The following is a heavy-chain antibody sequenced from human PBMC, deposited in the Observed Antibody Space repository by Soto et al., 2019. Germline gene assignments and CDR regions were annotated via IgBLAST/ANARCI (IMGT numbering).Heavy chain of an antibody. D-gene: IGHD3-22*01. J-gene: IGHJ3*02. V-gene: IGHV4-39*01. CDR3: ARPGYYDSSGYYLGTFDI. Sequence: PSETLSLTCTVSGGSISSSSYYWGWIRQPPGKGLEWIGSIYYSGSTCYNPSLKSRVTISVDTSKNQFSLKLSSVTAADTAVYYCARPGYYDSSGYYLGTFDIWGQGTMVTVSS. CDR1: GGSISSSSYY. CDR2: IYYSGST.